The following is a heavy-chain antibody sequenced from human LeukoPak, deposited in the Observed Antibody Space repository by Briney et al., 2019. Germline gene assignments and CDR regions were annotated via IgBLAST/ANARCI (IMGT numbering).Heavy chain of an antibody. J-gene: IGHJ5*02. CDR3: ARWGRYCSSTSCYNLPWFDP. CDR1: GGSFSGYY. D-gene: IGHD2-2*02. Sequence: SETLSLTCAVYGGSFSGYYWSWIRQPPGKGLEWIGEINHSGSTNYNPSLKSRVTISVDTSKNQFSLKLSSVTAADTAVYYCARWGRYCSSTSCYNLPWFDPWGQGTLVTVSS. CDR2: INHSGST. V-gene: IGHV4-34*01.